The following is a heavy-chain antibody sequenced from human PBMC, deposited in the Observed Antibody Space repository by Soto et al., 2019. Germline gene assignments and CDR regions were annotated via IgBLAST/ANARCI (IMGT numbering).Heavy chain of an antibody. CDR3: ARGSPNYGSAPAYGMDV. CDR2: IIPIFGTA. Sequence: SVKVSCKASGGTFSSYAISWVRQAPGQGLEWMGGIIPIFGTANYAQKFQGRVTITADESTSTAYMELSGLRSEDTAVYYCARGSPNYGSAPAYGMDVWGQGITVTVSS. D-gene: IGHD3-10*01. V-gene: IGHV1-69*13. J-gene: IGHJ6*02. CDR1: GGTFSSYA.